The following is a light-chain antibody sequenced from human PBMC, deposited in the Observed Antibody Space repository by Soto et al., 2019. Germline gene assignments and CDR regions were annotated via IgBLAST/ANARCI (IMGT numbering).Light chain of an antibody. CDR1: QSISTW. J-gene: IGKJ1*01. Sequence: DIKVTQSPSTLSASVGDRLTITCRASQSISTWLDWYQQKPGRAPKLLIYDASSLESGVPSRFSGSGSGTEFTLTISSLQPDDFATYYCQQYNSYSWTFGQGTKVDI. CDR2: DAS. V-gene: IGKV1-5*01. CDR3: QQYNSYSWT.